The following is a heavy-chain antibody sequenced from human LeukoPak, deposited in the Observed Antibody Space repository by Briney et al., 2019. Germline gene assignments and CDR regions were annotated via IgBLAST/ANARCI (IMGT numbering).Heavy chain of an antibody. J-gene: IGHJ4*02. D-gene: IGHD6-13*01. V-gene: IGHV4-38-2*01. CDR1: GYSISSGYY. Sequence: PSETLSLTCAVSGYSISSGYYWGWIRQPPGKGLEWIGSIYHSGSTYYNPSLKSRVTISVDTSKNQFSLKLSSVTAADTAVYYCARQGGSSWYYFDYWGQGTLVTVSS. CDR2: IYHSGST. CDR3: ARQGGSSWYYFDY.